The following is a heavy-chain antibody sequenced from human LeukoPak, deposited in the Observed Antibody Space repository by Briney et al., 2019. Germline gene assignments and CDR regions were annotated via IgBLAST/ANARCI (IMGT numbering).Heavy chain of an antibody. CDR1: GFTFSSYE. CDR2: ISSSGSTI. Sequence: GGSLRLSCAASGFTFSSYEMNWVRQAPGKGLEWVSYISSSGSTIYYADSVKGRFTNSRDNAKNSLYLQMNSLRAEDTAVYYCARVKMVAAPVDLDYWGQGTLVTVSS. D-gene: IGHD2-15*01. V-gene: IGHV3-48*03. J-gene: IGHJ4*02. CDR3: ARVKMVAAPVDLDY.